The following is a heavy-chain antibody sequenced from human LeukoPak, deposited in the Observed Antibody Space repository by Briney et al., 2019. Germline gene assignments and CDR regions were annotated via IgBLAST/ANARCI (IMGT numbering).Heavy chain of an antibody. V-gene: IGHV3-9*01. CDR1: GFTFDDYA. CDR2: INWNSDTI. CDR3: AKGGTLRYFDFHWYFDL. D-gene: IGHD3-9*01. Sequence: GGSLRLSCAASGFTFDDYAMHWVRQAPGKGLEWVSSINWNSDTIVYADSVKGRFTISRDNAKNSLYLQMNSLRAEDTALYYCAKGGTLRYFDFHWYFDLWGRGTVVTVSS. J-gene: IGHJ2*01.